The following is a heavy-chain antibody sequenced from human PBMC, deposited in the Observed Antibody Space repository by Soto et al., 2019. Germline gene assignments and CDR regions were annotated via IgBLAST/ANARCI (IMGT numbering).Heavy chain of an antibody. Sequence: SLRLSCAASGFTFSGYGMHWVRQAPGKGLEWVAVISDSGSNTYYADSVKGRFTISRDNSKNTLFLQMNTLRAEDTAVYYCAKDDDSRTFDYWGQGTLVTVSS. CDR1: GFTFSGYG. V-gene: IGHV3-30*18. J-gene: IGHJ4*02. D-gene: IGHD1-1*01. CDR3: AKDDDSRTFDY. CDR2: ISDSGSNT.